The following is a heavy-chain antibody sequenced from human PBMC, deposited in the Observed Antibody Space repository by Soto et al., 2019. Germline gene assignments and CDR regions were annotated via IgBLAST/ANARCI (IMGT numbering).Heavy chain of an antibody. Sequence: SETLSLTCAVSGGSISSGGYSWSWIRQPPGKGLEWIGYIYHSGSTYYNPSLKSRVTISVDRSKNQFSLKLSSVTAADTAVYYCASYLFAMIVVVNGCFDPWGQVTRVTVSS. CDR2: IYHSGST. J-gene: IGHJ5*02. CDR3: ASYLFAMIVVVNGCFDP. CDR1: GGSISSGGYS. V-gene: IGHV4-30-2*01. D-gene: IGHD3-22*01.